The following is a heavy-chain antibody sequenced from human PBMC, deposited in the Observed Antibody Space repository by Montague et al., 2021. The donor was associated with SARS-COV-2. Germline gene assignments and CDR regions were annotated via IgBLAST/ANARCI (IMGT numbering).Heavy chain of an antibody. J-gene: IGHJ5*02. Sequence: VKPTQTLTLTCTFSGFSLSTSGMCVSWIRQPPGKALEWLARIDWDDDKYYSTSLKTRLTISKDTSENQVVLTMTNMDPVDTATYYCARILVAAAGSPFDPRGQGTLVTVSS. CDR2: IDWDDDK. V-gene: IGHV2-70*11. D-gene: IGHD6-13*01. CDR3: ARILVAAAGSPFDP. CDR1: GFSLSTSGMC.